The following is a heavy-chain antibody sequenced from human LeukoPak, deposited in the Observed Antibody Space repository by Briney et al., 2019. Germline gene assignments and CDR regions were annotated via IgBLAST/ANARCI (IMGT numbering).Heavy chain of an antibody. J-gene: IGHJ6*04. CDR2: INHSGST. V-gene: IGHV4-34*01. D-gene: IGHD5-18*01. CDR3: ARERGVDTAIYYYYYGMDV. CDR1: GGSFSGYY. Sequence: SETLSLTCAVYGGSFSGYYWSWIRQPPGKGLEWIGEINHSGSTNYNPSLKSRVTISVDTSKNQFSLKLSSVTAADTAVYYCARERGVDTAIYYYYYGMDVWGKGTTVTVSP.